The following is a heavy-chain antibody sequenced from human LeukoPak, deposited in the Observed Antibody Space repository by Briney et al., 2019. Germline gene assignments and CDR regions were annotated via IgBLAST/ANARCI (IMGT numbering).Heavy chain of an antibody. V-gene: IGHV1-24*01. J-gene: IGHJ4*02. CDR3: ARALPGYSYGYFDY. CDR1: GYTLTELS. D-gene: IGHD5-18*01. CDR2: FDPEDGET. Sequence: GASVKVSCKVSGYTLTELSMHWVRQAPGKGLEWMGGFDPEDGETIYAQKFQGRVTITADKSTSTAYMELSSLRSEDTAVYYCARALPGYSYGYFDYWGQGTLVTVSS.